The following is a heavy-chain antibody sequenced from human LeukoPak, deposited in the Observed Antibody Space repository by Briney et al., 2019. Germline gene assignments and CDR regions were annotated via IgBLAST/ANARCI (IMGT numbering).Heavy chain of an antibody. J-gene: IGHJ6*02. CDR1: GVSISSYY. V-gene: IGHV4-59*01. Sequence: SETLSLTCTVSGVSISSYYWSWIRQPPGKGLEWIGYIYYSGSTNYNPSLKSRVTISVDTSKNQFSLKLSSVTAADTAVYYCARAMGSGSDAYYYGMDVWGQGTTVTVSS. CDR3: ARAMGSGSDAYYYGMDV. CDR2: IYYSGST. D-gene: IGHD3-10*01.